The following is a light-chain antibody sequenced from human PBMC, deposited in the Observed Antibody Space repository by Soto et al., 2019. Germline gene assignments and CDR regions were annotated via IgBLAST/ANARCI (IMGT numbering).Light chain of an antibody. V-gene: IGKV3-20*01. CDR1: QSVATSQ. CDR3: QQFASSPRT. Sequence: EIVLTQSPGTLSLSPGERATLFCRASQSVATSQLARYQQKPGQAPRLLIGASSRATGVPDRFIASGSGTDFTLTISRLEPDDFAVYDWQQFASSPRTFGRGTTVEIK. J-gene: IGKJ1*01. CDR2: GAS.